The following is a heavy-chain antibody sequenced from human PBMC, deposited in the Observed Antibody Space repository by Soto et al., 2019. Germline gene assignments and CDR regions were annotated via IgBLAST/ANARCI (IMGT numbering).Heavy chain of an antibody. Sequence: PSETLSLTCTVSGGSFSSSNDYWVWIRQPPGKGLEWVGSFYFGGSTYYNPSLKSRVAISVDTSKNQFSLKLSSVTAADTAVYYCARQNPSYYYGMDVWGQGTTVTVSS. CDR2: FYFGGST. J-gene: IGHJ6*02. V-gene: IGHV4-39*01. CDR1: GGSFSSSNDY. CDR3: ARQNPSYYYGMDV.